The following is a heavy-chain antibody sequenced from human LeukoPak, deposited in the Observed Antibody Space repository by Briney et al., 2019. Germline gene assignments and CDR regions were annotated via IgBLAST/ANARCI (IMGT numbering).Heavy chain of an antibody. D-gene: IGHD5-12*01. J-gene: IGHJ4*02. CDR3: ARGKRESGCDIYHFDY. Sequence: VASVKVSCKASGGTFISYAISWVRQAPGQGLEWMGRIIPIVGSASYARKFQDRVTIITDESTSTVHMELSSLRSEDTAVYYCARGKRESGCDIYHFDYWGQGTLVTVSS. V-gene: IGHV1-69*05. CDR1: GGTFISYA. CDR2: IIPIVGSA.